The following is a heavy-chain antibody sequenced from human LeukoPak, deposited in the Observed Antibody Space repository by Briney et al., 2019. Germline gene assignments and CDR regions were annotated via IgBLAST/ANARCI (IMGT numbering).Heavy chain of an antibody. CDR2: ISGSGGST. D-gene: IGHD1-26*01. CDR1: GFTFSSYA. CDR3: AKDRWEPYYFDY. J-gene: IGHJ4*02. V-gene: IGHV3-23*01. Sequence: PGGSLRLSCAASGFTFSSYAMSWVRQAPGKGLEWVSAISGSGGSTYYTDSVKGRFTISRDNSKNTLYLQMNSLRAEDTAVYYCAKDRWEPYYFDYWGQGTLVTVSS.